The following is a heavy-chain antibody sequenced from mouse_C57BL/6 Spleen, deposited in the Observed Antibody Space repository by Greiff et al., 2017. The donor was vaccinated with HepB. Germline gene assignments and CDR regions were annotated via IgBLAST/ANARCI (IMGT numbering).Heavy chain of an antibody. CDR3: ARLDYYGSSYRHY. V-gene: IGHV1-54*01. D-gene: IGHD1-1*01. Sequence: QVQLQQSGAELVRPGTSVKVSCKASGYAFTNYLIEWVKQRPGQGLEWIGVINPGSGGTNYNEKFKGKATLTADKSSSTAYMQLSSLTSEDSAVYFCARLDYYGSSYRHYWGQGTTLTVSS. CDR1: GYAFTNYL. J-gene: IGHJ2*01. CDR2: INPGSGGT.